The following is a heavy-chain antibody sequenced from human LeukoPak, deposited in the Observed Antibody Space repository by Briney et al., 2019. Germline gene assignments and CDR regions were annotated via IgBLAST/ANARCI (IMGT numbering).Heavy chain of an antibody. J-gene: IGHJ4*02. CDR2: ITDRGGDT. Sequence: GGSLRLSCAASGFTFSTYAMTWVRQAPGKGLEWVSSITDRGGDTYFADSVKGRFTLSRGNSKNMVYLQMNSLRAEDTAVYYCAKGKRGNYDYWGQGALVTVSS. V-gene: IGHV3-23*01. D-gene: IGHD1-26*01. CDR3: AKGKRGNYDY. CDR1: GFTFSTYA.